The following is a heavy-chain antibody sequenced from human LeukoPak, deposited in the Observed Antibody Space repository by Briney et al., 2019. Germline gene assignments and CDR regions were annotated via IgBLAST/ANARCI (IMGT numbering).Heavy chain of an antibody. CDR2: ISSTSDTYK. Sequence: GGSLRLSCLASGFTFSTYNMHWVRQAPGKELEWVSTISSTSDTYKHYANSVRGRFTISRDNAKNSLYLQMIGLRAEDTGIYFCARGTTWSPLDFDYWGQGTQVTVSS. CDR3: ARGTTWSPLDFDY. J-gene: IGHJ4*02. CDR1: GFTFSTYN. D-gene: IGHD3-3*01. V-gene: IGHV3-21*01.